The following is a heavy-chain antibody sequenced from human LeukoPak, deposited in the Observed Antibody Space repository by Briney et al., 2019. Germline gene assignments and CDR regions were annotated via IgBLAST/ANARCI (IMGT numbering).Heavy chain of an antibody. CDR2: IIPIFDTA. CDR1: GYTSRTYG. CDR3: ARISLGAIWGYYYGMDV. J-gene: IGHJ6*02. D-gene: IGHD1-26*01. V-gene: IGHV1-69*13. Sequence: GASVKVSCKSSGYTSRTYGISWMRQAPGQGLEWMGGIIPIFDTADYAQKFQGRVTITADESTSTAYMELSSLRSEDTAVFYCARISLGAIWGYYYGMDVWGQGTTVTVSS.